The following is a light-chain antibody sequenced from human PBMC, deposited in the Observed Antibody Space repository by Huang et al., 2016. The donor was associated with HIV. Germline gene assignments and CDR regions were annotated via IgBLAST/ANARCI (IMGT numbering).Light chain of an antibody. J-gene: IGKJ3*01. CDR2: GAS. CDR1: QSVTKY. CDR3: QQSSSPPPT. V-gene: IGKV1-39*01. Sequence: DIQMTQSPSSLSASVGDRVTITCRATQSVTKYLNWYQQKPGKAPKRLIYGASSLQTGVPSRFSCSGSWTDFTLTISSLQPEDFATYYCQQSSSPPPTFGPGTKVDIK.